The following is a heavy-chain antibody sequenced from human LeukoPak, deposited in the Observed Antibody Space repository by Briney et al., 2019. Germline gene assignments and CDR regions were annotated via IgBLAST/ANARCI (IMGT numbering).Heavy chain of an antibody. Sequence: PGGSLRLSCAASGFAFSSYGMHRVRQAPGKGLEWVAVISYDGSNKYYADSVKGRFTISRDNSKNTLYLQMNSLRAEDTAVYYCAKEGPGYCSGGSCPSFDYWGQGTLVTVSS. CDR3: AKEGPGYCSGGSCPSFDY. CDR2: ISYDGSNK. V-gene: IGHV3-30*18. J-gene: IGHJ4*02. D-gene: IGHD2-15*01. CDR1: GFAFSSYG.